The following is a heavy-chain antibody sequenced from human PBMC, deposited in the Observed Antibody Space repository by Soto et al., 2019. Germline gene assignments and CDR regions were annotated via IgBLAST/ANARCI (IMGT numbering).Heavy chain of an antibody. D-gene: IGHD5-18*01. V-gene: IGHV3-23*05. CDR2: IDNSGGIT. CDR1: GFTSNTYA. CDR3: AKGGYNYGFLFDC. J-gene: IGHJ4*02. Sequence: GGPRVGSEATSGFTSNTYAISWVRQAPGKGLEWVTTIDNSGGITYYADSVKGRFTISRDNSKNTLYLQMNSLRAEDTAVYYCAKGGYNYGFLFDCWGQGTLVTVSS.